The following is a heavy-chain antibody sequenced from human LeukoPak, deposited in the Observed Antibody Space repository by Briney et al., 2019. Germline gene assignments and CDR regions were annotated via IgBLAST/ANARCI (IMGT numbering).Heavy chain of an antibody. Sequence: GGSLRLSCAASGFTFSRYWMHWVRQAPGKGLVWVSRISPDGKTINYADSVKGGFTVSRDNAKNTLYLQTNSLRAEDTAVYYCARDLREKDYWGQGTLVTVSS. CDR3: ARDLREKDY. J-gene: IGHJ4*02. V-gene: IGHV3-74*01. CDR1: GFTFSRYW. D-gene: IGHD4-17*01. CDR2: ISPDGKTI.